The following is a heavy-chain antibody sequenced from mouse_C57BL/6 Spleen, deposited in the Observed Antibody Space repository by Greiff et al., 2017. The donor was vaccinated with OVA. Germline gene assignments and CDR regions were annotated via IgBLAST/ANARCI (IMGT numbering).Heavy chain of an antibody. CDR2: IYPRDGST. CDR1: GYTFTDHP. CDR3: AREDDYVYYAMDY. D-gene: IGHD2-4*01. V-gene: IGHV1-78*01. Sequence: VQLQQSDAELVKPGASVKISCKVSGYTFTDHPIHWMKQRPEQGLEWIGYIYPRDGSTKYNEKFKGKATLTADKSSSTAYMQLNSLTSEDSAVYFCAREDDYVYYAMDYWGQGTSVTVSS. J-gene: IGHJ4*01.